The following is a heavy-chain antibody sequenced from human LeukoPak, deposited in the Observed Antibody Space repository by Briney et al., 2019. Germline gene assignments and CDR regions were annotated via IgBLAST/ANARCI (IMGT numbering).Heavy chain of an antibody. V-gene: IGHV4-59*11. Sequence: SETLSLTCTVSGGSISSHYWSWIRQPPGKGLEWIGYIYYSGGTNYNPSLKSRVTISVDTSKNQFSLKLSSVTAADTAVYYCARKASYYYYMDVWGKGTTVTVSS. CDR1: GGSISSHY. J-gene: IGHJ6*03. CDR2: IYYSGGT. CDR3: ARKASYYYYMDV.